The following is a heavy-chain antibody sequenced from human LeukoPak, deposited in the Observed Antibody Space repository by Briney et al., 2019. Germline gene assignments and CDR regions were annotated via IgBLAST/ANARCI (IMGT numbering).Heavy chain of an antibody. CDR2: IYYSGST. V-gene: IGHV4-59*01. Sequence: SETLSLTCTVSGGSISSYYWSWIRQPPGKGLEWIGYIYYSGSTNYNPSLKSRVTISVDTSKNQFSLKLSSVTAADTAVYYCARDGGYYDFWSGHYEYWGQGTLVTVSS. CDR1: GGSISSYY. D-gene: IGHD3-3*01. J-gene: IGHJ4*02. CDR3: ARDGGYYDFWSGHYEY.